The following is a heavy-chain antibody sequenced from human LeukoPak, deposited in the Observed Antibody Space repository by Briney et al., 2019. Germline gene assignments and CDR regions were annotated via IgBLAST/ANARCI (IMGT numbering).Heavy chain of an antibody. CDR2: ISYDESNK. J-gene: IGHJ3*02. CDR1: GFTFSSYT. V-gene: IGHV3-30-3*01. D-gene: IGHD2-21*01. CDR3: AKAYCGGDCWDDAFDI. Sequence: GRSLRLSCAASGFTFSSYTIHWVRQAPGKGLEWVALISYDESNKYYADSVKGRFTISRDTSKNTLYLQMNSLRAEDTAVYYCAKAYCGGDCWDDAFDIWGQGTMVTVSS.